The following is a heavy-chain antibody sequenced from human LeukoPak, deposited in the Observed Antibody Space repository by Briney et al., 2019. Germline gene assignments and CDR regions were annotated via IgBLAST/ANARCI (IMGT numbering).Heavy chain of an antibody. Sequence: GASVKVSCQPSGYTFTSYDINWVRPPTGQGLEWMGWMNPNNGETGYAQKFQGRGSMTRNTSISTAYIQLRSLRTEDAAVEYCARGYYDGEGSWGDWFDPWGQGTLVTVSS. CDR2: MNPNNGET. J-gene: IGHJ5*02. D-gene: IGHD3-10*01. CDR1: GYTFTSYD. V-gene: IGHV1-8*01. CDR3: ARGYYDGEGSWGDWFDP.